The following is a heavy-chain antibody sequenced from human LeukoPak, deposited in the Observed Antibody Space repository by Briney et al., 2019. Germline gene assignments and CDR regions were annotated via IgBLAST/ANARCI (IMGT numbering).Heavy chain of an antibody. Sequence: VASVTVSCKASGYAFSDRDISWVRLAPGQGREWMGWMNPQSGNTGFAQKFQGRVTITRDTSTSTAYMELTSLRSEDTAVYFCAREVYCSGGSCSYYFDYWGQGTLVTVSS. V-gene: IGHV1-8*03. CDR1: GYAFSDRD. CDR2: MNPQSGNT. CDR3: AREVYCSGGSCSYYFDY. J-gene: IGHJ4*02. D-gene: IGHD2-15*01.